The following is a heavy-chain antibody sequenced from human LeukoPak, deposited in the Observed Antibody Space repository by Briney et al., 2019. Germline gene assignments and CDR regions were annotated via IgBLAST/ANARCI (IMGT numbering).Heavy chain of an antibody. CDR2: IKQDGSEK. J-gene: IGHJ3*02. CDR3: ARDPRVPITMVRGYAFDI. Sequence: LPGGSLRLSCAASGFTFSSHWMSWVRQAPGRGLEWVANIKQDGSEKYYVDSVKGRFTISRDNAKNSLYLQMNSLRAEDTAVYYCARDPRVPITMVRGYAFDIWGQGTMVTVSS. CDR1: GFTFSSHW. D-gene: IGHD3-10*01. V-gene: IGHV3-7*01.